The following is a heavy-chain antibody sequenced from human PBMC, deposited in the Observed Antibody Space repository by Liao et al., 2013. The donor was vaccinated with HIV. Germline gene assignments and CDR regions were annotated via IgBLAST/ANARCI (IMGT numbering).Heavy chain of an antibody. D-gene: IGHD3-9*01. J-gene: IGHJ5*02. CDR2: VFYNGTT. Sequence: QVQLQESGPGRVRPSQTLSVTCAVSGDSITSDDYYWTWIRQTPGKGLEWLGYVFYNGTTSYSPSLKTRLSMSVDTSGNRFSLKLNSVTAADTAVYYCARAKYYDILTGYNWFDPGPGNPGHRLL. CDR1: GDSITSDDYY. V-gene: IGHV4-30-4*01. CDR3: ARAKYYDILTGYNWFDP.